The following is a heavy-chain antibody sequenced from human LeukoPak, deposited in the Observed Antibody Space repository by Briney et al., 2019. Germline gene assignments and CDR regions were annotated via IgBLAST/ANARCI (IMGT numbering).Heavy chain of an antibody. V-gene: IGHV4-59*12. CDR3: ARDRNWNYEGAFDI. CDR2: IYYSGST. Sequence: SETLSLTCTVSGGSISSYYWSWIRQPPGKGLEWIGYIYYSGSTNYNPSLKSRVTISVDRSKNQFSLKLSSVTAADTAVYYCARDRNWNYEGAFDIWGQGTMVTVSS. J-gene: IGHJ3*02. CDR1: GGSISSYY. D-gene: IGHD1-7*01.